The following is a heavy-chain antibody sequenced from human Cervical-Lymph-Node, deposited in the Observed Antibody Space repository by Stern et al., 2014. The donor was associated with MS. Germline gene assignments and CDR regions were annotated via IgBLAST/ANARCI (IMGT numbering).Heavy chain of an antibody. V-gene: IGHV4-31*03. Sequence: QLQLQESGPGLVKPSQTLSLTCTVSGGSISSGGYYWSWIRQPPGKGLEWIGYIYYSGSTYYSPSLKSRVTISVDTSKNQFSLNLSSVTAADTAVYYCARASYYGSGIDYWGQGTLVTVSS. CDR2: IYYSGST. CDR1: GGSISSGGYY. CDR3: ARASYYGSGIDY. J-gene: IGHJ4*02. D-gene: IGHD3-10*01.